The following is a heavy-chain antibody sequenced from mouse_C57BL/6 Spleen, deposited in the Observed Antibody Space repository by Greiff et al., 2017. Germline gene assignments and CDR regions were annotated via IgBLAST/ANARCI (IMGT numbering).Heavy chain of an antibody. CDR2: ISGGGGNT. V-gene: IGHV5-9*01. CDR1: GFTFSSYT. CDR3: ARHGVYYYGRGEYYFDY. J-gene: IGHJ2*01. D-gene: IGHD1-1*01. Sequence: EVKLMESGGGLVKPGGSLKLSCAASGFTFSSYTMSWVRQTPEKRLEWVATISGGGGNTYYPDSVKGRFTISRDNAKNTLYLQMSSLRSEDTALYYCARHGVYYYGRGEYYFDYWGQGTTLTVSS.